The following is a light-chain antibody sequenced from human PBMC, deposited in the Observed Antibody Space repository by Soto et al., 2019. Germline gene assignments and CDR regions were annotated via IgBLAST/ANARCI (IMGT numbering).Light chain of an antibody. CDR1: QSVSRN. CDR2: GAS. CDR3: QQYDNWPLT. Sequence: ERLMTQSPVTLSVSAGEGATLSCRASQSVSRNLAWYQQKPGQAPRLLIYGASARATGIPARFGGNGSGTEFTLTIDSLQSEDFAVYYCQQYDNWPLTFGGGTTVEIK. V-gene: IGKV3-15*01. J-gene: IGKJ4*01.